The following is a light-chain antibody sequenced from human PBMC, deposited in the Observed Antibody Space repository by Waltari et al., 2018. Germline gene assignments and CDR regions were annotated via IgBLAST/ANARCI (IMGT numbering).Light chain of an antibody. CDR1: NSDLGDYNY. CDR2: DVV. V-gene: IGLV2-23*02. CDR3: CSYAGRKTLI. J-gene: IGLJ2*01. Sequence: QSALTQPASVSGSPGQSITISCTGPNSDLGDYNYFSWYQQHPGRVPKLIIYDVVKRPSGISDRFSGSKSGNTASLTISGLQPEDESHYFCCSYAGRKTLIFGGGTELTV.